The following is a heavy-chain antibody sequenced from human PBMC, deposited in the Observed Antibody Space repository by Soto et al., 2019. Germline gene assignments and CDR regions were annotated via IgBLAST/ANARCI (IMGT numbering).Heavy chain of an antibody. V-gene: IGHV4-59*01. D-gene: IGHD2-15*01. CDR2: IHYSGST. Sequence: PSETLSLTCAVSGGSISCFYWSWLRQPPGKGLEWIGYIHYSGSTTYNPSLKSRITISVDTSENQFSLKLASVTAADTAVYYCARRIYGVSDYWGPGTLVTVSS. J-gene: IGHJ4*02. CDR3: ARRIYGVSDY. CDR1: GGSISCFY.